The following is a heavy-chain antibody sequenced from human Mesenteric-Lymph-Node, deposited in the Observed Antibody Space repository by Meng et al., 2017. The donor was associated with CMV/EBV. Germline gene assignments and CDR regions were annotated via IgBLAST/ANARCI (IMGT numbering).Heavy chain of an antibody. CDR3: ASRSAAAGNWFDS. Sequence: SGGSISSGNFYFNWIRQHPGKGLEWIGFTDYRGGTYYTPSLNSRVTISVDASKNQFSLNLTSVTAADTAVYYCASRSAAAGNWFDSWGQGTLVTVSS. D-gene: IGHD6-13*01. J-gene: IGHJ5*01. CDR1: GGSISSGNFY. V-gene: IGHV4-31*02. CDR2: TDYRGGT.